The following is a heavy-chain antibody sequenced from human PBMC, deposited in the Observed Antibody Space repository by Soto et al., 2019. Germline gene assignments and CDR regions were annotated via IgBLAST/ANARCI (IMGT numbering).Heavy chain of an antibody. D-gene: IGHD3-16*01. CDR2: IXSSSSXI. J-gene: IGHJ3*02. CDR1: GFTFGSYS. CDR3: ARDLGLRMGFDI. Sequence: PGXSRRLSCAASGFTFGSYSMNWVRQAPGKGLEWVSYIXSSSSXIYYADYVKGXXTISRDNXXNSLYLQMNSLRDEDTAVYYCARDLGLRMGFDIWGQGTMVTVSS. V-gene: IGHV3-48*02.